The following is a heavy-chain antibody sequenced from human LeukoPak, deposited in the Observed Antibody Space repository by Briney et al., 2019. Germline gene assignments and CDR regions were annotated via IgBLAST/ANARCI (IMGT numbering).Heavy chain of an antibody. J-gene: IGHJ4*02. CDR2: ISGCDGST. D-gene: IGHD2-2*02. V-gene: IGHV3-23*01. Sequence: PGGSLRLSCAVSGFPFSRYAMSWVRHAPGKGLEGVSYISGCDGSTYYADAVKGRFTISRDNSKNTLYLQMNSLRAEDTAVYYCAKIRRIVVVPAAISYWGQGTLVTVSS. CDR3: AKIRRIVVVPAAISY. CDR1: GFPFSRYA.